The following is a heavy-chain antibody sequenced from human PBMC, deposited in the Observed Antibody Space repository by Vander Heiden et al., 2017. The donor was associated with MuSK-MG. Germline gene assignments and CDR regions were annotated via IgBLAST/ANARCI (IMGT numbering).Heavy chain of an antibody. Sequence: EVQVLESGGGLVQPGGSLRLYCAASGFPFSTYAMSWVRQAPGKGLGWVSGISSSGDTTYYADSVNGRFTISRDNSYKILYLQMSSLRADDTAVYYCAKDGIPRRTSYGWGQGTLVTVSS. CDR2: ISSSGDTT. J-gene: IGHJ4*02. D-gene: IGHD4-17*01. CDR3: AKDGIPRRTSYG. CDR1: GFPFSTYA. V-gene: IGHV3-23*01.